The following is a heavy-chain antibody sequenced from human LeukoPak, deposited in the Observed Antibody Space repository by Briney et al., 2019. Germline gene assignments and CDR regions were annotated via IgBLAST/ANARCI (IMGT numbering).Heavy chain of an antibody. CDR1: GYTFTDYY. D-gene: IGHD3-22*01. Sequence: PGASVKVSCKASGYTFTDYYMHWVRQAPGQGLEWMGWISPSSGGTNYAQKFQGRVTMTRDTSTSTAYMELRSLRSDDTAVYYCARDTYYYDRSGFPDYWGQGTLVTVSS. CDR2: ISPSSGGT. J-gene: IGHJ4*02. V-gene: IGHV1-2*02. CDR3: ARDTYYYDRSGFPDY.